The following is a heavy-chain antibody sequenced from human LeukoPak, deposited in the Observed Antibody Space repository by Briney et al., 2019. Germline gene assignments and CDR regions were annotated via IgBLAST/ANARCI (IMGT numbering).Heavy chain of an antibody. CDR3: AIGPGGLFHY. CDR2: ISGSGDST. V-gene: IGHV3-23*01. CDR1: GFTFSNYA. D-gene: IGHD4-23*01. J-gene: IGHJ4*02. Sequence: GGSLRLSCAASGFTFSNYAMSWVRQAPGKGLEWVSSISGSGDSTYYADSVKGRFTISRDNSKNTLYLQMNSLRVEDTAVYYCAIGPGGLFHYWGQGTLVTVSS.